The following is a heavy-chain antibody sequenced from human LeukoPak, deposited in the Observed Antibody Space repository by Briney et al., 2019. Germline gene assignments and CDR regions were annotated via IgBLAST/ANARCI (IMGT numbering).Heavy chain of an antibody. J-gene: IGHJ3*02. Sequence: PSETLSLTCTVSGGSISSGDYYWSWIRQPPGKGLEWIGYIYYSGSTYYNPSLKSRVTISVDTSKNQFSLKLSSVTAADTAVYYCASDNWNSHAFDIWGQGTMVTVSS. D-gene: IGHD1-7*01. CDR2: IYYSGST. CDR1: GGSISSGDYY. V-gene: IGHV4-30-4*01. CDR3: ASDNWNSHAFDI.